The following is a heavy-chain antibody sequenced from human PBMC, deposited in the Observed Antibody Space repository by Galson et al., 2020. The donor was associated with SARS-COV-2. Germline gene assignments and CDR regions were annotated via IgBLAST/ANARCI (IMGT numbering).Heavy chain of an antibody. CDR3: ARDLWRGSHDS. CDR1: GGSINSHY. J-gene: IGHJ4*02. Sequence: SATLSLTCTVSGGSINSHYWSWNRQTPGKRLEWIGYIYYSGSPNYKPSLKSPVTILVDSSKNQFSLRLSSVTASDSAVYYCARDLWRGSHDSWGQGTLVTVSS. V-gene: IGHV4-59*11. CDR2: IYYSGSP. D-gene: IGHD3-16*01.